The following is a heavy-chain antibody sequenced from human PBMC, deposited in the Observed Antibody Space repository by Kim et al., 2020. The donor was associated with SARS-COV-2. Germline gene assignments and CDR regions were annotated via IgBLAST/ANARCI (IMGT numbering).Heavy chain of an antibody. CDR2: IKSKTDGGTT. V-gene: IGHV3-15*01. CDR1: GFTFSNAW. D-gene: IGHD3-3*01. J-gene: IGHJ5*02. Sequence: GGSLRLSCAASGFTFSNAWMSWVRQAPGKGLEWVGRIKSKTDGGTTDYAAPVKGRFTISRDDSKNTLYLQMNSLKTEDTAVYYCTTDFYDFWSGYWGFDPWGQGTLVTVSS. CDR3: TTDFYDFWSGYWGFDP.